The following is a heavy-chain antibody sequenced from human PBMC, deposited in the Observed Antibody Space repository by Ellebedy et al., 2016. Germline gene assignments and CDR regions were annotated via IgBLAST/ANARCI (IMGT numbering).Heavy chain of an antibody. CDR2: IPHDGGNK. Sequence: GESLKISCAASGFTFSTSVMHSGRQAPGKGLEWVALIPHDGGNKQYADSVEGRFTISRDDSKDTLYLQMNSLRVEDTAVYYCAREEGSSGFAGWFDPWGQGTLVIVSS. CDR1: GFTFSTSV. CDR3: AREEGSSGFAGWFDP. D-gene: IGHD3-22*01. V-gene: IGHV3-30-3*01. J-gene: IGHJ5*02.